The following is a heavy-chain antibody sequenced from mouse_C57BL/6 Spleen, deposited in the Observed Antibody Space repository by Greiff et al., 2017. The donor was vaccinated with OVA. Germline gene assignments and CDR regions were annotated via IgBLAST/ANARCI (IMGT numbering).Heavy chain of an antibody. Sequence: QVQLKQSGAELAKPGASVKLSCKASGYTFTSYWMHWVKQRPGQGLEWIGYINPSSGYTKYNQKFKDKATLTADKSSSTAYMQLSSLTYEDSAVYYCARYLPGWYFDVWGTGTTVTVSS. CDR2: INPSSGYT. CDR1: GYTFTSYW. V-gene: IGHV1-7*01. CDR3: ARYLPGWYFDV. D-gene: IGHD5-1*01. J-gene: IGHJ1*03.